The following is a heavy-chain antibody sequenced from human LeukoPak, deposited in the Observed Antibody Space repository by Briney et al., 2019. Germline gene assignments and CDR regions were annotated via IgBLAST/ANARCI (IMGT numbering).Heavy chain of an antibody. CDR2: INHSGST. V-gene: IGHV4-34*01. Sequence: SETLSLTCAVYGGSFSGYYWSWIRQPPGKGLEWVGEINHSGSTNYNPSLKSRVTISVDTSKNQFSLKLSSVTAADTAVYYCARGGGKKYGYGYSDYWGQGTLVTVSS. CDR3: ARGGGKKYGYGYSDY. D-gene: IGHD5-18*01. CDR1: GGSFSGYY. J-gene: IGHJ4*02.